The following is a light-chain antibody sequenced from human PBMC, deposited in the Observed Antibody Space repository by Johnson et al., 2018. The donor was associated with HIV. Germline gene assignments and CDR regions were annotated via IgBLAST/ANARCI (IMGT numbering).Light chain of an antibody. J-gene: IGLJ1*01. CDR3: GTWDTSLSVYV. Sequence: QSVLTQPPSVSAAPGQKVTISCSGSSSNIENDYVSWYQQLPGTAPKLLIYDNNKRPSGIPDRFSGSKSGTSVTLAITGLQTGDEADYYCGTWDTSLSVYVFGTGTKVTVL. CDR1: SSNIENDY. V-gene: IGLV1-51*01. CDR2: DNN.